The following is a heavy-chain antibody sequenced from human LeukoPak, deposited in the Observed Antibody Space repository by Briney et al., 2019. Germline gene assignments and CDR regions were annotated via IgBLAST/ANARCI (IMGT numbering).Heavy chain of an antibody. Sequence: PSETLSLTCNVSGGSISTTTNSWGWAWIRQRPTKGLEWIGSIYYGGSPYYTSSLKSRVTISVDTSKNQFSLKLSSVTAADTAVYYCASSIAAAGTGLWGQGTLVTVSS. J-gene: IGHJ4*02. CDR2: IYYGGSP. CDR3: ASSIAAAGTGL. D-gene: IGHD6-13*01. CDR1: GGSISTTTNS. V-gene: IGHV4-39*07.